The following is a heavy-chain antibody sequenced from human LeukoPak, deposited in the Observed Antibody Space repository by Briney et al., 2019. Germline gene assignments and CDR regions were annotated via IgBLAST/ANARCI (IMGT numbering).Heavy chain of an antibody. CDR3: SRDRTGDRTDAFDI. D-gene: IGHD7-27*01. V-gene: IGHV3-49*03. Sequence: GGSLRLSCKASGFTFGDYAMTWFRQAPGKGLEWVGFIRSKADGGTTEYAASVKGRFTISRDDSKSIAYLQSNSLKTEDTAVYYCSRDRTGDRTDAFDIWGRGTMVTVSS. CDR1: GFTFGDYA. CDR2: IRSKADGGTT. J-gene: IGHJ3*02.